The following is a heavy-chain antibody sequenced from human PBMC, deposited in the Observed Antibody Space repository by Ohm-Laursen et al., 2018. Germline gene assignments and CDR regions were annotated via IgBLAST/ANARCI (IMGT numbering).Heavy chain of an antibody. V-gene: IGHV1-46*01. Sequence: GASVKASCKASGYTFTSHYMHWVRQAPGQGLEWMGLINPMGGSTTYAQKFQGRVTMNRDTSTSTVYMELRSLRSDDTAVYYCARVDYYDSRQGSFDIWGQGTMVIVSS. CDR1: GYTFTSHY. J-gene: IGHJ3*02. D-gene: IGHD3-22*01. CDR3: ARVDYYDSRQGSFDI. CDR2: INPMGGST.